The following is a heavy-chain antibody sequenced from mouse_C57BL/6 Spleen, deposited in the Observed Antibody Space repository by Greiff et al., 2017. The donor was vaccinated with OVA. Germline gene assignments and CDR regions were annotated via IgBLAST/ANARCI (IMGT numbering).Heavy chain of an antibody. CDR2: IYPGSGST. Sequence: VQLQQSGAELVKPGASVKMSCKASGYTFTSYWITWVKQRPGQGLEWIGDIYPGSGSTNYNEKFKSKATLTVDTSSSTAYMQLSSLTSEDSAVYYCARREGTRAMDYWGQGTSVTVSS. J-gene: IGHJ4*01. D-gene: IGHD3-3*01. CDR1: GYTFTSYW. CDR3: ARREGTRAMDY. V-gene: IGHV1-55*01.